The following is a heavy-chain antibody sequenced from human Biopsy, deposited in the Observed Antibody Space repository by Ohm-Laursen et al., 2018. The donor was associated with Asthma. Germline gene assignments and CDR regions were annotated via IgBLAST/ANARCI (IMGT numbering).Heavy chain of an antibody. Sequence: SETLSPTWDVYPGSFSGFFWTWIRQSPGKGLEWIGETNERGVTNNNPSLKSRVIISIDTYWNRVSLKLTSVTAADTAVYYCARGPELDVWGQGTTVTVSS. J-gene: IGHJ6*02. V-gene: IGHV4-34*01. CDR3: ARGPELDV. CDR2: TNERGVT. CDR1: PGSFSGFF.